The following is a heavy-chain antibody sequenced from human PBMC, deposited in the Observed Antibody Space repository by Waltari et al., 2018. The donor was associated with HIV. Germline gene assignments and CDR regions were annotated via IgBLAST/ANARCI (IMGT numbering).Heavy chain of an antibody. CDR2: ISGSGGTT. V-gene: IGHV3-23*04. D-gene: IGHD5-18*01. J-gene: IGHJ4*02. Sequence: EVQLVESGGGVVQPGGSLRLSCTASGLTLNNFAMSWVRQAPGKGLGWVSVISGSGGTTYYADSVKGRFTVSRDNFKNTVYLQMNSLRAGDTAIYYCAKAVMETAVSSPVDCWGQGALVTVSS. CDR1: GLTLNNFA. CDR3: AKAVMETAVSSPVDC.